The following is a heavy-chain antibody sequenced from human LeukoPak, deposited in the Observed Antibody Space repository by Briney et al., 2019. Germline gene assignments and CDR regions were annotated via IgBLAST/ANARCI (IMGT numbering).Heavy chain of an antibody. CDR2: IRYDGSNK. CDR1: GFTFSSYG. Sequence: GGSLRLSCAASGFTFSSYGMHWVRQAPGKGLEWVAFIRYDGSNKYYADSVKGRFTISRDNSKNTLYLQMNSLRAEDTAVYYCARDRGVAARPFDYWGQGTLVTVSS. V-gene: IGHV3-30*02. CDR3: ARDRGVAARPFDY. J-gene: IGHJ4*02. D-gene: IGHD6-6*01.